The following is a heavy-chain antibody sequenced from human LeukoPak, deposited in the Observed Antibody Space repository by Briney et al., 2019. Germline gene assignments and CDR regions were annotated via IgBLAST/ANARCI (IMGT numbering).Heavy chain of an antibody. CDR1: GFNFRSYG. J-gene: IGHJ6*03. CDR2: IQYDGSTK. Sequence: GGSLRLSCAASGFNFRSYGMHWVRHTPGKGLEWVAFIQYDGSTKVYADSVKGRVTISRDNSKNTVHLQMNSLKAEDTAVYYCAKVPRMAYYYYMDVWGKGTTVTVS. CDR3: AKVPRMAYYYYMDV. D-gene: IGHD2-8*01. V-gene: IGHV3-30*02.